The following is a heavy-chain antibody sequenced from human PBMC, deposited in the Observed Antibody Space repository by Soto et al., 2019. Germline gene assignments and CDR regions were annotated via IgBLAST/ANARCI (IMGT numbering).Heavy chain of an antibody. Sequence: QVQLVQSGAEVKKPGASVKVSCKASGYTFTSYGISWVRQAPGQGLEWMGWISAYNGNTNYAQKLQGRVTMTTDTSTSTAYMELRSMRSDDTAVYYCARLYCSSTSCYPTLHSYYYYMDVWGKGTTVTVSS. CDR1: GYTFTSYG. CDR3: ARLYCSSTSCYPTLHSYYYYMDV. J-gene: IGHJ6*03. V-gene: IGHV1-18*01. D-gene: IGHD2-2*01. CDR2: ISAYNGNT.